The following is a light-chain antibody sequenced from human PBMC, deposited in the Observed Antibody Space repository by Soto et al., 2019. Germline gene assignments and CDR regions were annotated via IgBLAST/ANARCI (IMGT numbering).Light chain of an antibody. Sequence: EIVLTQSPATLSLSPGERATLSCRASQSVSSYLAWYQQKPGQAPRLLIYDASTRATGIPARFSGNGSGTDFTLTICRLEPEDFAVYYCQQRSNWPPWTFGQGTKVDIK. V-gene: IGKV3-11*01. CDR1: QSVSSY. CDR3: QQRSNWPPWT. CDR2: DAS. J-gene: IGKJ1*01.